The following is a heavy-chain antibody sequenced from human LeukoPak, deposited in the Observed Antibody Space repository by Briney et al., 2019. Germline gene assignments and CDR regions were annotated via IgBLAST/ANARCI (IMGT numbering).Heavy chain of an antibody. J-gene: IGHJ6*02. D-gene: IGHD6-19*01. Sequence: PSETLSLTCAVYGGSFSGYYWSWIRQHPGKGLEWIGYIYYSGSTYYNPSLKSRVTISVDTSKNQFSLKLSSVTAADTAVYYCARVTVAGTSMVRGDGMDVWGQGTTVTVSS. CDR1: GGSFSGYY. CDR2: IYYSGST. V-gene: IGHV4-31*11. CDR3: ARVTVAGTSMVRGDGMDV.